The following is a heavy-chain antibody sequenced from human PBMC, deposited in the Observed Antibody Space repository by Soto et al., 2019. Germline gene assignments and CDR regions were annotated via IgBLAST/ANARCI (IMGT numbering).Heavy chain of an antibody. CDR2: IIPLLNTP. CDR1: GGTFSSYA. CDR3: ARESSSPNCYYFGMDV. J-gene: IGHJ6*02. Sequence: QVQLVQSGAEVKKPGSSVKVSCRASGGTFSSYAVSWVRQAPGQGLEWMGVIIPLLNTPKYVQKFQGRVTITADASATTAYMELSSLRSEDTAVYYCARESSSPNCYYFGMDVWGQGTTVTVSS. D-gene: IGHD6-6*01. V-gene: IGHV1-69*01.